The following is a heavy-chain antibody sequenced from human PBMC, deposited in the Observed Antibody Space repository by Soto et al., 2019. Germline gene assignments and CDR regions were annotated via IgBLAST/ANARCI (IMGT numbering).Heavy chain of an antibody. CDR3: ARDRYGDPLWGQDDFDY. J-gene: IGHJ4*02. V-gene: IGHV3-23*01. CDR2: ISDSGNST. CDR1: GFTFSSYA. D-gene: IGHD4-17*01. Sequence: EAQLLGSGGGLVQPGGSLRLSCAASGFTFSSYAMSWVRQGPGKGLEWVSTISDSGNSTYSADSVKGRFTISRDNSKNTLYLQMNSLRAEDTAVYYCARDRYGDPLWGQDDFDYWGQGTLVTVSS.